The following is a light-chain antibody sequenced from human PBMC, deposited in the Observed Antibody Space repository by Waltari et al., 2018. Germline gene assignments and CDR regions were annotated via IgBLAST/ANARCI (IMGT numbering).Light chain of an antibody. CDR1: SSDVGGYNF. CDR2: DVD. Sequence: QSALTQPRSVSGPPGQSVTIPCTGTSSDVGGYNFVSWYQHHPGKAPKLLIYDVDQRPSGVPHRFSGSKSGNTASLTISGLQAEDEADYYCSSYAVNYPVILGGGTKLTVL. V-gene: IGLV2-11*01. J-gene: IGLJ2*01. CDR3: SSYAVNYPVI.